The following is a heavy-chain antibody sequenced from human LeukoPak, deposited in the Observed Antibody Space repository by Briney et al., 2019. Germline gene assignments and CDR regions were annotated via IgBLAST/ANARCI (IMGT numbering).Heavy chain of an antibody. J-gene: IGHJ4*02. CDR2: INQDGSEK. V-gene: IGHV3-7*01. CDR1: GFTFINYW. Sequence: GGSLRLSCAASGFTFINYWMSWVRQAPGKGLEWVANINQDGSEKYYVDSVKGRFTISRDNAKNSLYLQMNSLRAEDTAIYYCARDDGGGHFDYWGQGTLVTVSS. D-gene: IGHD4-23*01. CDR3: ARDDGGGHFDY.